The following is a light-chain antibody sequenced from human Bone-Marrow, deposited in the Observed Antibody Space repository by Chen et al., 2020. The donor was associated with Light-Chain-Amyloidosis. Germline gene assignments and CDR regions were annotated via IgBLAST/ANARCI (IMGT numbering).Light chain of an antibody. CDR3: QSYQGSSQGV. J-gene: IGLJ3*02. CDR2: EDD. CDR1: SGSMATNY. Sequence: NFMLTQPHSVSESPGKTVISSCTRSSGSMATNYVQWYQKRPGSSPTTVIYEDDQRPSGVPERFSGSIDRSSNTASLAISGLKTEDEADYYCQSYQGSSQGVFGGGTKLTVL. V-gene: IGLV6-57*01.